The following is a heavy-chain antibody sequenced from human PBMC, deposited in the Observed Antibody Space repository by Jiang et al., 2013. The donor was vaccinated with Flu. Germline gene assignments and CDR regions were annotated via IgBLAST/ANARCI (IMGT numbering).Heavy chain of an antibody. CDR3: ARGSGGEARESFDY. V-gene: IGHV4-4*02. J-gene: IGHJ4*02. Sequence: RVTISVDKSKNQXSLKLSSVTAADTAVYYCARGSGGEARESFDYWGQGTLVTVSS. D-gene: IGHD3-16*01.